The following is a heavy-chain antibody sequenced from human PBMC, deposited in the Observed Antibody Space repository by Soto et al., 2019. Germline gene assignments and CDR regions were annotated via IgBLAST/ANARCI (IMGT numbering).Heavy chain of an antibody. J-gene: IGHJ6*02. CDR3: ARALWFGELSDTAQDYYYGMDV. Sequence: LSQTLSLTCAISGDSVSSNSAAWNWIRQSPSRGLEWLGRTYYRSKWYNDYAVSVKSRITINPDTSKNQFSLQLNSVTPEDTAVYYCARALWFGELSDTAQDYYYGMDVWGQVTSVTVS. V-gene: IGHV6-1*01. D-gene: IGHD3-10*01. CDR1: GDSVSSNSAA. CDR2: TYYRSKWYN.